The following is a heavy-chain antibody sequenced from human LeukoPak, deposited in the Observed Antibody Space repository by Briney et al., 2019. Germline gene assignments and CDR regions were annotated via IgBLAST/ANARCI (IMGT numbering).Heavy chain of an antibody. Sequence: SETLSLTCAVYDGSFSGYYWSWIRQPPGKGLEWIGSIYYSGNTYYNPSLKSRVTISVATSKNQFSLKLSSVTAADTAVYYCARGRIVGANHDAFDIWGQGTMVAVSS. J-gene: IGHJ3*02. D-gene: IGHD1-26*01. CDR3: ARGRIVGANHDAFDI. CDR1: DGSFSGYY. V-gene: IGHV4-34*01. CDR2: IYYSGNT.